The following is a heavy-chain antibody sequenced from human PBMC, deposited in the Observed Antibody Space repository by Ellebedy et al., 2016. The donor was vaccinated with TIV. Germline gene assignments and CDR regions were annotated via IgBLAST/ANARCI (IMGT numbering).Heavy chain of an antibody. V-gene: IGHV1-24*01. CDR1: GYTLTELS. J-gene: IGHJ4*02. Sequence: ASVKVSXXVSGYTLTELSMHWVRQAPGKGLEWMGGFDPEDGDAIYAPKFQGRVTMTEDTSTDTVYMDLSSLRSEDTAVYYCARGSGGRRDYWGQGTLVTVSS. D-gene: IGHD3-16*01. CDR3: ARGSGGRRDY. CDR2: FDPEDGDA.